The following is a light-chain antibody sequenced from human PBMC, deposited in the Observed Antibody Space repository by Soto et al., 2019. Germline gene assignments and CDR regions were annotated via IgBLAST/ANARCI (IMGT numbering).Light chain of an antibody. CDR3: QQYNNWWT. V-gene: IGKV3-15*01. J-gene: IGKJ1*01. Sequence: EIVMTQSPATLSVSPGERATLSCRASQSVSSNLAWYQQKPGQAPRLLMYAASTRATGIPARFSGSGSGTEFTLTISSLQSEDFAVYYCQQYNNWWTFGQGTNVDIK. CDR2: AAS. CDR1: QSVSSN.